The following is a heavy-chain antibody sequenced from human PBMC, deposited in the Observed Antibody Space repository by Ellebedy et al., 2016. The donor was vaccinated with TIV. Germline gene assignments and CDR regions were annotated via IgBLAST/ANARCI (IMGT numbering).Heavy chain of an antibody. CDR2: IIPIFGTA. CDR3: ARSVPWHDIDY. CDR1: GGTFSSYA. V-gene: IGHV1-69*13. D-gene: IGHD3-9*01. J-gene: IGHJ4*02. Sequence: SVKVSXXASGGTFSSYAISWVRQAPGQGLEWMGGIIPIFGTANYAQKFQGRVTITADESTSTAYMELSSLRSEDTAVYYCARSVPWHDIDYWGQGTLVTVSS.